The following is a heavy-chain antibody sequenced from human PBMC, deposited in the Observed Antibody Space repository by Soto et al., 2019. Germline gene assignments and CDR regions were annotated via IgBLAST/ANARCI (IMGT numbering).Heavy chain of an antibody. CDR3: ARDRSPHGSGSYNWFDP. V-gene: IGHV1-18*01. J-gene: IGHJ5*02. CDR1: GYTFTSYG. Sequence: QVQLVQSAVDVKKPGALVKVSCKASGYTFTSYGINWVRQAPGRGFEWMGWISAYNGNTNHAPKVQDRVTMTTDTSTSTADMEQRSLTSDDTAVYYRARDRSPHGSGSYNWFDPWGQGTLVTVSS. D-gene: IGHD3-10*01. CDR2: ISAYNGNT.